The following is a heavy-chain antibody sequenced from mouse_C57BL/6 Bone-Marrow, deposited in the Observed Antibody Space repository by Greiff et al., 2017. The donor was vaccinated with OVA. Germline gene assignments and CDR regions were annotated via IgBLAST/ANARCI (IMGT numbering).Heavy chain of an antibody. D-gene: IGHD2-3*01. J-gene: IGHJ2*01. CDR1: GYSFTGYY. CDR3: ARWDDPHFDY. V-gene: IGHV1-42*01. Sequence: VQLKESGPELVKPGASVKISCKASGYSFTGYYMNWVKQSPEKSLEWIGEINPSTGGTTYNQKFKAKATLTVDKSSSTAYMQLKSLTSEDSAVYYCARWDDPHFDYWGQGTTLTVSS. CDR2: INPSTGGT.